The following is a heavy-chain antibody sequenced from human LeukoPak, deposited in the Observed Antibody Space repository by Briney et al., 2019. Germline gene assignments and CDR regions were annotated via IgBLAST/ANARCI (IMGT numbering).Heavy chain of an antibody. Sequence: SETLSLTCSVSGGSISTSSYYWGWIRQPPGKGLEWIGSIYYSGSTYYSPSLKSRGTIYVDTSKNQFSLNLSSVTAADTAVYYCGRNRGSYNAYFDYWGQGTLVTVSS. CDR1: GGSISTSSYY. V-gene: IGHV4-39*01. J-gene: IGHJ4*02. D-gene: IGHD1-26*01. CDR2: IYYSGST. CDR3: GRNRGSYNAYFDY.